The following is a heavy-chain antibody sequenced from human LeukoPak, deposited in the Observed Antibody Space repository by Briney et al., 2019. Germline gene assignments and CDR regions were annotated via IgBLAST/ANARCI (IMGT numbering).Heavy chain of an antibody. CDR2: IFYSGST. V-gene: IGHV4-59*11. CDR1: GGSISSHY. CDR3: ARERGYDILTGPSSDY. D-gene: IGHD3-9*01. Sequence: KTSETLSLTCTVSGGSISSHYWSWIRQPPGKGLEWIGYIFYSGSTNYNPSLRSRVTMSVDTSKNQFSLKLSSVTAADTAVYYCARERGYDILTGPSSDYWGQGTLVTVSS. J-gene: IGHJ4*02.